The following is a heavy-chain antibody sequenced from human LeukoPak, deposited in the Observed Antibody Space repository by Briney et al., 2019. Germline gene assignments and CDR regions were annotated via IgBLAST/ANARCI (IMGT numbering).Heavy chain of an antibody. V-gene: IGHV4-39*01. CDR1: GGSISSSSYY. CDR2: IYYSGST. CDR3: ASWPSGYWTEHDAFDI. D-gene: IGHD5-12*01. J-gene: IGHJ3*02. Sequence: PSETLSLTCTVSGGSISSSSYYWGWIRQPPGKGLEWIGSIYYSGSTYYNPSLKSRVTISVGTSKNQFSLKLSSVTAADTAVYYCASWPSGYWTEHDAFDIWGQGTMVTVSS.